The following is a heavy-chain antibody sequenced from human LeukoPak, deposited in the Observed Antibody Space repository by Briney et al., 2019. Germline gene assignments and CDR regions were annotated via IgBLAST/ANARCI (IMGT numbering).Heavy chain of an antibody. CDR2: LSPGDSNR. Sequence: GESLKISCKGSGYSFTTYWIGWVRQMPGKGLEWMGILSPGDSNRSYSPSFEGQVNISADKSINTAYLQWSSLKASDTAMYYCARVHVGSGNDYFDYWGQGTLVTVSS. CDR3: ARVHVGSGNDYFDY. D-gene: IGHD3-10*01. V-gene: IGHV5-51*01. J-gene: IGHJ4*02. CDR1: GYSFTTYW.